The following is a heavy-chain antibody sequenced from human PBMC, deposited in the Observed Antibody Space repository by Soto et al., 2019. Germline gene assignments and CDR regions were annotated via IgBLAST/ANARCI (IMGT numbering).Heavy chain of an antibody. V-gene: IGHV3-23*01. CDR1: GFTFSSCA. Sequence: EVQLLESGGGLVQPGGSLRLSCAASGFTFSSCAMGWVRQAPGKGLAWVSGISGNGGYTYYADSVKGRFTISRDTSKSTLFRQMDSLGAEDTAIYCCATVVGDGNDYYDFWGQGTLVTVSS. CDR3: ATVVGDGNDYYDF. CDR2: ISGNGGYT. D-gene: IGHD3-22*01. J-gene: IGHJ4*02.